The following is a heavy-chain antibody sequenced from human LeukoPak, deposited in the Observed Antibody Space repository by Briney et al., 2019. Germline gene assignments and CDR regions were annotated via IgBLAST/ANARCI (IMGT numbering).Heavy chain of an antibody. J-gene: IGHJ4*02. D-gene: IGHD2-2*01. CDR3: AKPGEYQLPFDY. CDR1: GFTFSSYA. CDR2: ISGSGGST. Sequence: GSLRLSCAASGFTFSSYAMSWVRQAPGKGLEWVSAISGSGGSTYYADSVKGRFAISRDNSKNTLYLQMNSLRAEDTAVYYCAKPGEYQLPFDYWGQGTLVTVSS. V-gene: IGHV3-23*01.